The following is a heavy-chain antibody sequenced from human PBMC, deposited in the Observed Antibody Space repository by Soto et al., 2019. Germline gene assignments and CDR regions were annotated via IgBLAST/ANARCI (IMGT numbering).Heavy chain of an antibody. J-gene: IGHJ4*02. V-gene: IGHV3-7*01. D-gene: IGHD5-18*01. CDR1: GFTFSSYW. CDR3: ARELADFLSVHTAMVTVDFDY. CDR2: IKQDGSGK. Sequence: GGSLILSCAASGFTFSSYWMSWVRQAPGKRQERVANIKQDGSGKYYVDFVKGRFTISRDNAKNSLYLQMNSLRAEDTAVYYCARELADFLSVHTAMVTVDFDYWGQGTLVTVSS.